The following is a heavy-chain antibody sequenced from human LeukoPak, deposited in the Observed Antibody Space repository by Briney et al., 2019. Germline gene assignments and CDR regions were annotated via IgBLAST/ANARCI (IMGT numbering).Heavy chain of an antibody. CDR1: GYSFTKYW. Sequence: GESLKISCKGSGYSFTKYWIAWVRQMPGKGLEWMGIIYPGDSDIRYSPSFQGQVTISADKSTSTAYLQWSSLKASDTAMYYCARHFGYSGYDGDYWGQGTLVTVSS. CDR3: ARHFGYSGYDGDY. CDR2: IYPGDSDI. V-gene: IGHV5-51*01. D-gene: IGHD5-12*01. J-gene: IGHJ4*02.